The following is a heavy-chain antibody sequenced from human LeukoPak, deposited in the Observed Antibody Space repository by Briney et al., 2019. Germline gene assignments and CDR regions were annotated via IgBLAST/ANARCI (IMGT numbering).Heavy chain of an antibody. V-gene: IGHV1-2*02. Sequence: ASVKVSCKASGYTFTGYYMHWVRQAPGQGLEWMGWISPNSGGTNYAQKFQGRVTMTRDTSISTAYMELSRLRSDDTAVYYSARTTYSSSWGFDYWGQGTLVTVSS. J-gene: IGHJ4*02. CDR3: ARTTYSSSWGFDY. D-gene: IGHD6-13*01. CDR2: ISPNSGGT. CDR1: GYTFTGYY.